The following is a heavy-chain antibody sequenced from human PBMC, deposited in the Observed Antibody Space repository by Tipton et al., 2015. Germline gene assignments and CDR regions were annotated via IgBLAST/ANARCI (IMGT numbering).Heavy chain of an antibody. Sequence: VQLVQSGGGVVRPGGSLRLSCAASGFTVSTNYMNWVRQAPGKGLEWVSHIYSDGTTYYADSVKGRFTISRDNAKNTLYLQMNSLRAEDTAVYYCAAARDFDYWGQGTLVAVSS. CDR3: AAARDFDY. CDR1: GFTVSTNY. CDR2: IYSDGTT. V-gene: IGHV3-53*01. J-gene: IGHJ4*02. D-gene: IGHD6-6*01.